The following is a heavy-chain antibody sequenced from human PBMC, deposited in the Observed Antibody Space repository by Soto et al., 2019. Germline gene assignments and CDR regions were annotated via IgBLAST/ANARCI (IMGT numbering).Heavy chain of an antibody. CDR2: INHSGST. J-gene: IGHJ4*02. V-gene: IGHV4-34*01. CDR1: GGSFSGYD. CDR3: AVSSYSGSYYPRDY. D-gene: IGHD1-26*01. Sequence: SETLSLTFAVYGGSFSGYDWSWIRQPPGKGLEWIGEINHSGSTNYNPSLKSRVTISVDTSKNQFSLKLSSVTAADTAVYYCAVSSYSGSYYPRDYWGQGTLVTVSS.